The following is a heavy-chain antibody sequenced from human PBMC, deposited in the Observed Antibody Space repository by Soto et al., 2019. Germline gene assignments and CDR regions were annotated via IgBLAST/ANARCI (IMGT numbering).Heavy chain of an antibody. CDR1: GGTFSSYA. Sequence: ASVKVSCKASGGTFSSYAISWVRQAPGQGLEWMGGIIPIFGTANYAQKFQGRVTITADESTSTAYMELSSLRSEDTAVYYCASGYYYDSSGYPDPFDYWGQGTLVTVPS. CDR3: ASGYYYDSSGYPDPFDY. J-gene: IGHJ4*02. D-gene: IGHD3-22*01. CDR2: IIPIFGTA. V-gene: IGHV1-69*13.